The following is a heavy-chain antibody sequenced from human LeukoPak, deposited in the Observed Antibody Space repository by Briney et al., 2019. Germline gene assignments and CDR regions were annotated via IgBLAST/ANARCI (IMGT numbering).Heavy chain of an antibody. V-gene: IGHV3-21*01. CDR1: GFTFSSYS. D-gene: IGHD2-2*02. Sequence: GGSLRLSCAASGFTFSSYSMNWVRQAPGKGLEWVSSITSSSYIYYADSVKGRFTISRDNAKNSLYLQMNSLRAEDTALYYCARDRELRYCSSTSCYNYFGMDVWGQGTTVTVTS. J-gene: IGHJ6*02. CDR2: ITSSSYI. CDR3: ARDRELRYCSSTSCYNYFGMDV.